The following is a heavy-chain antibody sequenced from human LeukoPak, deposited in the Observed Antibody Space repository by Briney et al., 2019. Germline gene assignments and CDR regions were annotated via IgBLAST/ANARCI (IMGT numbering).Heavy chain of an antibody. CDR1: GFTFNTYN. Sequence: GGSLRPSCAASGFTFNTYNMNWVRQAPGKGLEWVSSISTSSGHIYYADSVKGRFTISRDNAKNSLYLQMNSLRAEDTAVYYCAPDTIFGAYWGQGTLVTVSS. J-gene: IGHJ4*02. CDR2: ISTSSGHI. CDR3: APDTIFGAY. D-gene: IGHD3-3*01. V-gene: IGHV3-21*01.